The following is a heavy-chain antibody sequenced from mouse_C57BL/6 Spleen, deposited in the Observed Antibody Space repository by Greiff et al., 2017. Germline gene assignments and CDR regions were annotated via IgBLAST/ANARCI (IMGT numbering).Heavy chain of an antibody. J-gene: IGHJ2*01. CDR3: ALLLRSPLDY. V-gene: IGHV1-50*01. D-gene: IGHD1-1*01. CDR1: GYTFTSYW. Sequence: VQLQQPGAELVKPGASVKLSCKASGYTFTSYWMQWVKQRPGQGLEWIGEIDPSDSYTNYNQKFKGKATLTVDTSSSTAYMQLSSLTSEDSAVYYCALLLRSPLDYWGQGTTLTASS. CDR2: IDPSDSYT.